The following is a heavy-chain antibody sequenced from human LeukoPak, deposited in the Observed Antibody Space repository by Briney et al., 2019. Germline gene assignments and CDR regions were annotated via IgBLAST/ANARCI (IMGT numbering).Heavy chain of an antibody. CDR2: IHYSGST. J-gene: IGHJ4*02. Sequence: PSETLSLTCTVSGDSITGFYWNWIRQPPGKGLEWIGYIHYSGSTNYNPSLKSRLTMSVDTSTNQFSLKLSSVTAADTAVYYCARSEVDTADFDYWGQGTLVTVSS. V-gene: IGHV4-59*12. D-gene: IGHD3-22*01. CDR1: GDSITGFY. CDR3: ARSEVDTADFDY.